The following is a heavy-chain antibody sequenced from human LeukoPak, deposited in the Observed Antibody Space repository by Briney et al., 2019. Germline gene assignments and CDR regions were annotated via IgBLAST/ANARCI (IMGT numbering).Heavy chain of an antibody. CDR1: GYNVNELS. D-gene: IGHD2-15*01. V-gene: IGHV1-24*01. J-gene: IGHJ6*02. CDR3: ATRGVVGVSAFYYHRLDL. CDR2: FDPEDGEE. Sequence: ASVKVSCKVSGYNVNELSVHWVRQAPGNGRVWMGGFDPEDGEEVYAPKFEERVFMTSGTYSNTALLELSSLHSEDTAIYCCATRGVVGVSAFYYHRLDLWGQGAALTVTS.